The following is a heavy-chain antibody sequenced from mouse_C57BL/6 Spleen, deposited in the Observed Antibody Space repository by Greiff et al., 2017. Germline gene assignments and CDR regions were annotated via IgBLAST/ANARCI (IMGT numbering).Heavy chain of an antibody. Sequence: QVHVKQSGPELVKPGASVKLSCKASGYTFTSYDINWVKQRPGQGLEWIGWIYPRDGSTKYNEKFKGKATLTVDPSSSTAYMELHSLTSEDSAVYFCARYLITTVGERDWYFDVWGTGTTVTVSS. V-gene: IGHV1-85*01. CDR2: IYPRDGST. CDR1: GYTFTSYD. CDR3: ARYLITTVGERDWYFDV. D-gene: IGHD1-1*01. J-gene: IGHJ1*03.